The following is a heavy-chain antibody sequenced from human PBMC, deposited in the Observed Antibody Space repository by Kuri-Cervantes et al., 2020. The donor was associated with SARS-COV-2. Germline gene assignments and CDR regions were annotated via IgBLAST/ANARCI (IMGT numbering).Heavy chain of an antibody. CDR1: GGSISSGDYY. CDR2: IYYSGST. CDR3: AREGPVPAAIVSASFDI. D-gene: IGHD2-2*01. J-gene: IGHJ3*02. Sequence: LACTVSGGSISSGDYYWSWIRQPPGKGLEWIGQIYYSGSTYYNPSLKSRVSISVDTSKTQFSPKLSSVTSAETAVYSCAREGPVPAAIVSASFDIWGQGTMVTVSS. V-gene: IGHV4-30-4*08.